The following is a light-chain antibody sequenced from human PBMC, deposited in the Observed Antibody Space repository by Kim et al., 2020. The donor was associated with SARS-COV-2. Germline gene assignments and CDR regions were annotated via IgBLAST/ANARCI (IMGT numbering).Light chain of an antibody. J-gene: IGLJ1*01. V-gene: IGLV2-14*03. CDR2: EVT. Sequence: QSALTQPASVSGSPGQSITISCSGTSSDVGRFNYVSWYQQYPGTAPKLMISEVTKRPSGVSNRFSGSKSDNTASLTISGLQAEDEADYYCSSFTSSSTVIFGSGTKVTVL. CDR3: SSFTSSSTVI. CDR1: SSDVGRFNY.